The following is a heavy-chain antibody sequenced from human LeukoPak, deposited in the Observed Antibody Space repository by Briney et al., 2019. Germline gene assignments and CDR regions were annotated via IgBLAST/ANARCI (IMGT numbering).Heavy chain of an antibody. V-gene: IGHV4-61*02. CDR2: IYTSGRT. J-gene: IGHJ5*02. CDR3: ARGEYSSSRGYWFDP. D-gene: IGHD6-13*01. Sequence: SQTLSLTCTVSGGSISSGSYYWSWIRQPAGKGLEWIGRIYTSGRTNYNPSLKSRVTISVDTSKNQFSLKLSSVTAADTAVYYCARGEYSSSRGYWFDPWGQGTLVTVSS. CDR1: GGSISSGSYY.